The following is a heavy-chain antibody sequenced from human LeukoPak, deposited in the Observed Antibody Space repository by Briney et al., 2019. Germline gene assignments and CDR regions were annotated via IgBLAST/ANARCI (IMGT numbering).Heavy chain of an antibody. CDR3: ARGPLNLVVPFIAYSSSGLAF. CDR1: GFTFSSYE. J-gene: IGHJ6*02. Sequence: GGSLRLSCAASGFTFSSYEMNWVRQAPGKGMEWVSYISSSGSTIYYADSVKGRFTIYRDNAKNSLYVQMNSLRAEDTAVYYCARGPLNLVVPFIAYSSSGLAFWGQGTPV. CDR2: ISSSGSTI. V-gene: IGHV3-48*03. D-gene: IGHD3-22*01.